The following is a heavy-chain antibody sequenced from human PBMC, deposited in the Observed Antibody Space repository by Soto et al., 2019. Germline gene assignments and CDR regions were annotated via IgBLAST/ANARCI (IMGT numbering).Heavy chain of an antibody. CDR2: INHSGST. CDR1: GGSFSGYY. CDR3: ARSYDFWSRKSFDY. D-gene: IGHD3-3*01. J-gene: IGHJ4*02. Sequence: SETLSLTCAVYGGSFSGYYWSWIRQPPGKGLEWIGEINHSGSTNHNPSLKSRVTISVDTSKNQFSLKLSSVTAADTAVYYCARSYDFWSRKSFDYWGQGTLVTVSS. V-gene: IGHV4-34*01.